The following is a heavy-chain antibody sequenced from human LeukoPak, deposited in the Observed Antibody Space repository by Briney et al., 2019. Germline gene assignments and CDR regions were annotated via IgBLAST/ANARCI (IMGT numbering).Heavy chain of an antibody. V-gene: IGHV3-23*01. CDR3: SKVSGPAPPY. CDR2: ISGGGGRT. J-gene: IGHJ4*02. D-gene: IGHD3-10*01. Sequence: GRTLRLSCAASGFTFSSYGMSWVRQAPGKGLVWVSAISGGGGRTFYADSVKGRFTISRHNSKNTLYLQMNSQRAEDTAVYYCSKVSGPAPPYCGQGTLGTVSS. CDR1: GFTFSSYG.